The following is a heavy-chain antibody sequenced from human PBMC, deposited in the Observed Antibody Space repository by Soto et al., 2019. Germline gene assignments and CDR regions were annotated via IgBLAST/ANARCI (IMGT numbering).Heavy chain of an antibody. Sequence: QVQLVQSGAEVKKPGSSVKVSCKASGGTFSSYAISWVRQAPGQGLEWMGGLIPIFGTANYAQKFQGRVTITADESTSTAYMELSSLRSEDTAVYYCARDRLIVGATDCFDYWGQGTLVTVSS. J-gene: IGHJ4*02. V-gene: IGHV1-69*01. CDR2: LIPIFGTA. D-gene: IGHD1-26*01. CDR3: ARDRLIVGATDCFDY. CDR1: GGTFSSYA.